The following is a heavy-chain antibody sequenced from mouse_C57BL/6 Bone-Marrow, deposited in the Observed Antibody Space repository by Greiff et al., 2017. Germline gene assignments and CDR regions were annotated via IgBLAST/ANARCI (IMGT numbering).Heavy chain of an antibody. CDR3: ARSGIYYGNYAGFAY. D-gene: IGHD2-1*01. CDR2: INPGSGGT. CDR1: GYAFTNYL. J-gene: IGHJ3*01. V-gene: IGHV1-54*01. Sequence: VQLQQSGAELVRPGTSVKVSCKASGYAFTNYLIEWVKQRPGQGLEWIGVINPGSGGTNYNEKFKGKATLTADKSSSTAYMQLSSLTSEDSAVXFCARSGIYYGNYAGFAYWGQGTLVTVSA.